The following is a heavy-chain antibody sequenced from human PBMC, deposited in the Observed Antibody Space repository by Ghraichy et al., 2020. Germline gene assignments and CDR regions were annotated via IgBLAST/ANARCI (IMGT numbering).Heavy chain of an antibody. CDR1: GFTVSSNY. CDR2: IYSGGST. V-gene: IGHV3-53*01. J-gene: IGHJ6*02. Sequence: GGSLRLSCAASGFTVSSNYMSWVRQAPGKGLEWVSVIYSGGSTYYADSVKGRFTISRDNSKNTLYLQMNSLRAEDTAVYYCARVSRGGFWSGSSDYGMDVWGQGTTVTVSS. CDR3: ARVSRGGFWSGSSDYGMDV. D-gene: IGHD3-3*01.